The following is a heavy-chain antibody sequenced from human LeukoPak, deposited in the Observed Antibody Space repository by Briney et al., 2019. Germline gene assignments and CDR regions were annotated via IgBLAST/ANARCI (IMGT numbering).Heavy chain of an antibody. CDR3: ARDSGRIAANFDY. J-gene: IGHJ4*02. Sequence: ASVKVSCKASGYXFTTYGISWVRQAPGQGHEWMGWISTYNGNPTYVQNLQDRVTMTTDTSTNTAYMELRSLRSDDTAVYYCARDSGRIAANFDYWGQGTLVTVSS. CDR2: ISTYNGNP. CDR1: GYXFTTYG. D-gene: IGHD6-13*01. V-gene: IGHV1-18*01.